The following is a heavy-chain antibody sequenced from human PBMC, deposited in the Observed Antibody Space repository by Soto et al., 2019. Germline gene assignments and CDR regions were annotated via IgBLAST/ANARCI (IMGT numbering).Heavy chain of an antibody. D-gene: IGHD2-15*01. CDR1: VYSFSNHW. CDR2: IYPGDSDT. V-gene: IGHV5-51*01. CDR3: ARRMQAGFYYGMDV. Sequence: GESLKISCKGSVYSFSNHWIGWVRQMPGKGLEWMGIIYPGDSDTRYSPSFQGQVTISADKSISTAYLQWSSLKASDTAIYYCARRMQAGFYYGMDVWGQGTAVTVSS. J-gene: IGHJ6*02.